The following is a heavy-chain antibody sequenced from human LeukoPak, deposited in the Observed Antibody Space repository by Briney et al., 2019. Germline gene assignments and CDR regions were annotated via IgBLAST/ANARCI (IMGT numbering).Heavy chain of an antibody. CDR1: GYRFTSYW. CDR2: IYPGDSDT. V-gene: IGHV5-51*01. CDR3: ARLSRDRYYYGSGSLDY. Sequence: GESLQISCKGSGYRFTSYWIGWVRQMPGKGLEWMGIIYPGDSDTRYSPSFQGQVTISADKSISTAYLQWSSLKASDTAMYYCARLSRDRYYYGSGSLDYWGQGTLVTVSS. D-gene: IGHD3-10*01. J-gene: IGHJ4*02.